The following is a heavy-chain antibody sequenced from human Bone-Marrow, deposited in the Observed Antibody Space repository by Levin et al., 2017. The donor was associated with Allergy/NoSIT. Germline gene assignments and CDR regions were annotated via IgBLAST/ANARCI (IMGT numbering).Heavy chain of an antibody. Sequence: AGGSLRLSCAASGFTFSSYWMHWVRQAPGKGLVWVSRINSDGSSTSYADSVKGRFTISRDNAKNTLYLQMNSLRAEDTAVYYCARDHRVPLEWDPDFDYWGQGTLVTVSS. CDR3: ARDHRVPLEWDPDFDY. CDR1: GFTFSSYW. J-gene: IGHJ4*02. CDR2: INSDGSST. D-gene: IGHD3-3*01. V-gene: IGHV3-74*01.